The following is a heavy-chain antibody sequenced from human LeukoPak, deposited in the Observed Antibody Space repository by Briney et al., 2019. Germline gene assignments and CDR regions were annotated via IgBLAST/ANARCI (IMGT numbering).Heavy chain of an antibody. J-gene: IGHJ4*02. CDR2: IQNEGNNK. V-gene: IGHV3-30*02. CDR1: GFTFRSNG. CDR3: ARDWGTSSLYLVN. D-gene: IGHD6-6*01. Sequence: RTGGSLRLSCAASGFTFRSNGMHWVRQAPGKGLEWVAFIQNEGNNKKYADSVKGRFTISRDNSKNTLYLQMNSLRAEDTAVYYCARDWGTSSLYLVNWGQGTLVTVSS.